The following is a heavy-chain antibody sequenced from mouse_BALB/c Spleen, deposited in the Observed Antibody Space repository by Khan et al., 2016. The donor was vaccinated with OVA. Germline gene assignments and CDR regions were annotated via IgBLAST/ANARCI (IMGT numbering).Heavy chain of an antibody. CDR1: GYTFSSYW. CDR2: INPTSGYT. Sequence: VKLLESGAEQAKPGASVKMSCKTSGYTFSSYWMHWVNQRPGQGLEWIGYINPTSGYTEYNEKFKDKATLSADKSSSTAYMQLTSLTSEDSAVYYCARDRIDYWGQGTTLTVSS. J-gene: IGHJ2*01. V-gene: IGHV1-7*01. CDR3: ARDRIDY.